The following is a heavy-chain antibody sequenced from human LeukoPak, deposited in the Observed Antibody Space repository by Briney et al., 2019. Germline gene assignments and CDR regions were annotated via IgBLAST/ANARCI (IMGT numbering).Heavy chain of an antibody. CDR2: IYYSGST. CDR3: ARLSYYDSSVDY. CDR1: GGSISSYY. V-gene: IGHV4-59*08. D-gene: IGHD3-22*01. J-gene: IGHJ4*02. Sequence: SETLSLTCTVSGGSISSYYWSWIRQPPGKGLEWIGYIYYSGSTNYIPSLKSRVTISVDTSQNQFSLRLSSVTAADTAVYYCARLSYYDSSVDYWGQGTLVTVSS.